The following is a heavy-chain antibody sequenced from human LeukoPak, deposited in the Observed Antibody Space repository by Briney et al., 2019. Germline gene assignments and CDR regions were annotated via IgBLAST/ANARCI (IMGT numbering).Heavy chain of an antibody. CDR3: ASAVDYYGSGSGNWFDS. D-gene: IGHD3-10*01. J-gene: IGHJ5*01. CDR1: GFTFSTFA. Sequence: GGSLRLSCAASGFTFSTFAMIWVRQPPGKGLEWVSSIFPSGGEIHYADSVRGRFTISRDNSKSTLSLQMNSLRAEDTAVYYCASAVDYYGSGSGNWFDSWGQGTLVTVSS. CDR2: IFPSGGEI. V-gene: IGHV3-23*01.